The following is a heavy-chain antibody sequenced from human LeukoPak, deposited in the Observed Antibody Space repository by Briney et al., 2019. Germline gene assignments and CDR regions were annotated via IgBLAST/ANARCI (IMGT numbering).Heavy chain of an antibody. CDR2: INTSGGTT. Sequence: GGSLRLSCAASGFSFSSYGISWVRQAPGKGLEWVSTINTSGGTTYYADSVKGRFTVSRDNSKNTLYLQMNSLSAEDTAVYYCAKDRATYYYGSGSYPLWGQGTLVTVSS. CDR3: AKDRATYYYGSGSYPL. V-gene: IGHV3-23*01. J-gene: IGHJ4*02. D-gene: IGHD3-10*01. CDR1: GFSFSSYG.